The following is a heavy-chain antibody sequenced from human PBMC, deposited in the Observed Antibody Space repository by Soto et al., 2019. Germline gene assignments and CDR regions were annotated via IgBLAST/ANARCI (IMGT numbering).Heavy chain of an antibody. V-gene: IGHV4-39*01. CDR3: AKHLGIYGDWAFDF. J-gene: IGHJ4*02. CDR2: IIDGGRT. D-gene: IGHD2-21*01. Sequence: QLQLLESGPGLVKPSETLSLICTVSGGSVSSRSHYWVWIRQPPGKGLEWISSIIDGGRTYYNPSLRSRLTMSLDTSKNHFSLNLKSVTAADTAVYYCAKHLGIYGDWAFDFWGQGNMVTVST. CDR1: GGSVSSRSHY.